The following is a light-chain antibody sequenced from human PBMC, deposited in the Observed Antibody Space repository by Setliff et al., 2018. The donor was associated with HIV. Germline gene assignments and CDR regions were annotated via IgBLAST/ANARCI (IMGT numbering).Light chain of an antibody. V-gene: IGLV2-14*03. CDR2: DVN. CDR3: SSYAITNTLP. CDR1: FRDIGGYDY. J-gene: IGLJ1*01. Sequence: QSVLSQPASVSGSLGQSITISCSGTFRDIGGYDYVYWYQQHPGKVPRLLISDVNSRPSGVSNRFSGSKSGNTASLTISGLQAEDEGDYYCSSYAITNTLPFGTGTKVTVL.